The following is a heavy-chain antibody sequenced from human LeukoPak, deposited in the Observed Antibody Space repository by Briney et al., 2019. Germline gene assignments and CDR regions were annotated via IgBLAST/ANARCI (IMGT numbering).Heavy chain of an antibody. V-gene: IGHV3-21*01. Sequence: GGSLRLSCAASGFTFSRYTMNWVRQAPGKGLEWVSSITSSGTYIYYADSVKGRFTISRDNAKNSLYLQMNSLRAEDTAVYYCAIPGDGYSYYFDYWGQGTLVTVSS. D-gene: IGHD5-24*01. CDR2: ITSSGTYI. J-gene: IGHJ4*02. CDR3: AIPGDGYSYYFDY. CDR1: GFTFSRYT.